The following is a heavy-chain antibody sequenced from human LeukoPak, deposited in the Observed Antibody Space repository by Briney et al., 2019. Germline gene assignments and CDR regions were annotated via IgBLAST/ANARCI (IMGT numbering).Heavy chain of an antibody. J-gene: IGHJ4*02. V-gene: IGHV1-18*01. CDR2: ISAYNGNT. Sequence: GASVKVSCKASGYTFTSYGISWVRQAPGQGLEWMGWISAYNGNTNYAQKLQGRVTMTTDTSTSTAYMELRSLRSDDTAVYYCARDRGSSGYDFWSGYPLDFDYWGQGTLVTVSS. CDR1: GYTFTSYG. CDR3: ARDRGSSGYDFWSGYPLDFDY. D-gene: IGHD3-3*01.